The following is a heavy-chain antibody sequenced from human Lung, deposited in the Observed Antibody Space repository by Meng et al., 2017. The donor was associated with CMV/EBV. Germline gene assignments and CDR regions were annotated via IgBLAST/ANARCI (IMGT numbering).Heavy chain of an antibody. Sequence: GXXKLSCAASGFTFSSYWMSWVRQAPGKGLEWVANINQDGNEEYYVDSLKGRFTISRDNAKNSLYLQMTSLRAEDTAVYYCARDGTLSPYYYYYGMDVWGQGXTVTVSS. J-gene: IGHJ6*02. CDR1: GFTFSSYW. CDR2: INQDGNEE. V-gene: IGHV3-7*01. CDR3: ARDGTLSPYYYYYGMDV.